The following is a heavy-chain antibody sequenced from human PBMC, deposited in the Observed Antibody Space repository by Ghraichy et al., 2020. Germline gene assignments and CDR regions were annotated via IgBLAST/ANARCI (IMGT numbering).Heavy chain of an antibody. Sequence: GGSLRLSCAASGFTFDVFGMHWVRQAPGKGLEWVAVIWYDGSTKYYADSVKGRFTISRDNSKNMVFLEMNSLRAEDTAVYYCARRFCTYNACGGNFYGMGVWGQGTTVTVSS. CDR2: IWYDGSTK. CDR1: GFTFDVFG. CDR3: ARRFCTYNACGGNFYGMGV. V-gene: IGHV3-33*01. D-gene: IGHD2-21*01. J-gene: IGHJ6*02.